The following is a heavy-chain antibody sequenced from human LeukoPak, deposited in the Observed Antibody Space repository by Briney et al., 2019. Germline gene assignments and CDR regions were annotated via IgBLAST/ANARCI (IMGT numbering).Heavy chain of an antibody. V-gene: IGHV3-73*01. Sequence: GGSLKLSCAASGFTFSGSAMHWVRQASGKGLEWVGRIRSKANSYATAYAASVKGRFTISRDDSKNTAYLQMNSLKTEDTAVYYCTRHGGTGKNWFDHWGQGTLVTVSS. CDR2: IRSKANSYAT. D-gene: IGHD3-16*01. CDR1: GFTFSGSA. CDR3: TRHGGTGKNWFDH. J-gene: IGHJ5*02.